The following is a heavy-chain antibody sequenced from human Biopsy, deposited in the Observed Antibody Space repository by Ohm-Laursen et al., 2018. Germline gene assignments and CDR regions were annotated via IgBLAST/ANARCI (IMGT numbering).Heavy chain of an antibody. CDR3: ARGEYYAYWSGARRLNYFDY. CDR1: GGSFSGTY. D-gene: IGHD3-3*01. Sequence: SETLSLTCAVSGGSFSGTYWSWIRQTPGKGLEWVGEINHSGSTMYNPSFESRVTISVDTSKNQFSLNLFSVTAADAARYFCARGEYYAYWSGARRLNYFDYWGQGTLVIVSS. J-gene: IGHJ4*02. V-gene: IGHV4-34*01. CDR2: INHSGST.